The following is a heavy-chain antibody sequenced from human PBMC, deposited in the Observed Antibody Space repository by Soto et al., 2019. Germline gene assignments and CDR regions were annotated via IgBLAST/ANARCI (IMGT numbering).Heavy chain of an antibody. CDR1: GGSMSSYC. CDR3: GRESGETWDYEAS. J-gene: IGHJ5*01. D-gene: IGHD1-7*01. Sequence: SETLSLTYTVSGGSMSSYCWRWIRQPAGKGLEWIGRLNTYGNTHYNPSLKSRVTVSVDTSGNQFFLTLRSVTAADSAVYHCGRESGETWDYEASWGQRTSVAGSS. V-gene: IGHV4-4*07. CDR2: LNTYGNT.